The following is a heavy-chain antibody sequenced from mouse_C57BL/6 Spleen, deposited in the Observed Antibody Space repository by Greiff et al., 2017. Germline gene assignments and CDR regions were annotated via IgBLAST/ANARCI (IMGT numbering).Heavy chain of an antibody. V-gene: IGHV1-81*01. Sequence: QVQLKESGAELARPGASVKLSCKASGYTFTSYGISWVKQRTGQGLEWIGEIYPRSGNTYYNEKFKGKATLTADKSSSTAYMELRSLTSEDSAVYFCAITTVVERAYWGQGTLVTVSA. CDR1: GYTFTSYG. CDR3: AITTVVERAY. D-gene: IGHD1-1*01. CDR2: IYPRSGNT. J-gene: IGHJ3*01.